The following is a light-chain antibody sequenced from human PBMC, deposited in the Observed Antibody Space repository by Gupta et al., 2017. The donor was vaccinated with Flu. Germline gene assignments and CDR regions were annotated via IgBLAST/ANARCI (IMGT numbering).Light chain of an antibody. CDR2: DDS. V-gene: IGLV3-21*02. CDR3: QVWDSSSDQNYV. J-gene: IGLJ1*01. CDR1: NIGRKS. Sequence: SDVLTQQPSVSVAPGQTARITCGGNNIGRKSVHWYQQQSGQAPVLVVYDDSDRPSGIPERFSGSNSGNTATLTISGVEAGDEADYYCQVWDSSSDQNYVFGTGTKVTVL.